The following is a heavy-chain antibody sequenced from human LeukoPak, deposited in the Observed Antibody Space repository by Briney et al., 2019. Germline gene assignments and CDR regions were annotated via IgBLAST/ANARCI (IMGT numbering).Heavy chain of an antibody. CDR3: ASASPYSSSWYRTYYYGMDV. Sequence: SETLSLTCTVSGGSISSGGYYWSWIRQHPGKGLEWIGYIYYSGSTYYNPYLKSRVTISVDTSKNQFSLKLSSVTAADTAVYYCASASPYSSSWYRTYYYGMDVWGQGTTVTVSS. CDR2: IYYSGST. D-gene: IGHD6-13*01. CDR1: GGSISSGGYY. V-gene: IGHV4-31*03. J-gene: IGHJ6*02.